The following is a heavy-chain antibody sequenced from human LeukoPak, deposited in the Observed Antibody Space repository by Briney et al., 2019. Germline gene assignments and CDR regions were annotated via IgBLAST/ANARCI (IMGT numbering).Heavy chain of an antibody. D-gene: IGHD1/OR15-1a*01. CDR1: GGSIISYY. CDR2: IYYSGRT. J-gene: IGHJ3*02. V-gene: IGHV4-59*08. Sequence: PETLSLTCTVSGGSIISYYWSWIRQPPGKGLEWIGYIYYSGRTSYNPSLKSRVTISVDTSNNQFSLKLDSVTAADTAVYFCARHGGTVAINDAFDIWGQGTMVTVSS. CDR3: ARHGGTVAINDAFDI.